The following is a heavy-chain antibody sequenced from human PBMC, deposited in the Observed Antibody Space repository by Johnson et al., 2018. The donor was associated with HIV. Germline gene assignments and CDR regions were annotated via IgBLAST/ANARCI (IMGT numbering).Heavy chain of an antibody. V-gene: IGHV3-NL1*01. CDR2: IYSGDST. CDR1: GFTFSSYG. Sequence: QVLLVESGGGVVQPGRSLRLSCAASGFTFSSYGMHWVRQAPGKGLEWVSVIYSGDSTYYADSVKGRFTISRDNSKNTLYLQMNSLRVEDTAVYYCARDGSLGGGLHDAFDIWGPGTMVTVSS. CDR3: ARDGSLGGGLHDAFDI. J-gene: IGHJ3*02. D-gene: IGHD3-16*01.